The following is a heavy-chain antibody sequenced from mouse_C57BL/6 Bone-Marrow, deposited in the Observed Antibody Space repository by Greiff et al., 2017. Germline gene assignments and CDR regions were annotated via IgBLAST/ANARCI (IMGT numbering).Heavy chain of an antibody. V-gene: IGHV1-64*01. J-gene: IGHJ2*01. Sequence: QVQLKQPGAELVKPGASVKLSCKASGYTFTSYWMHWVKQRPGQGLEWIGMIHPNSGSTNYNEKFKSKATLTVDKSSSTAYMQLSSLTSEDSAVYYCARRAQGDFDYWGQGTTLTVSS. D-gene: IGHD3-2*02. CDR2: IHPNSGST. CDR1: GYTFTSYW. CDR3: ARRAQGDFDY.